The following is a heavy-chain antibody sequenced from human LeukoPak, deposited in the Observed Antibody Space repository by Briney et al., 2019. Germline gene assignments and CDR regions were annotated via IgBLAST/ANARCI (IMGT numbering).Heavy chain of an antibody. CDR1: GYTFTGYY. D-gene: IGHD3-10*01. J-gene: IGHJ6*02. CDR3: AREFSGNPGYYGMDV. CDR2: INPNSGGT. Sequence: ASVKVSCKASGYTFTGYYMHWVRQAPGQGLEWMGWINPNSGGTNYAQKFQGRVTMTRDTSISTAYMELSRLRSDDTAVYYCAREFSGNPGYYGMDVRGQGTTVTVSS. V-gene: IGHV1-2*02.